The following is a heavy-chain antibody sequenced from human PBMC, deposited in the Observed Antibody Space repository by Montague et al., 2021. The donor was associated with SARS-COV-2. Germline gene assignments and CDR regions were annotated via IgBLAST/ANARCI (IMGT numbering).Heavy chain of an antibody. D-gene: IGHD1-26*01. J-gene: IGHJ3*02. CDR1: GFTFSSYA. V-gene: IGHV3-30*04. CDR2: ISYDGSNK. CDR3: ARTDGGSYFNAFDT. Sequence: SLRLSCAASGFTFSSYAMHWVRQAPGKGLEWVAVISYDGSNKYYVDSVKGRFTISRDNSKNTLYLQMNSLRAEDTAVYYCARTDGGSYFNAFDTWGQGTMVTVSS.